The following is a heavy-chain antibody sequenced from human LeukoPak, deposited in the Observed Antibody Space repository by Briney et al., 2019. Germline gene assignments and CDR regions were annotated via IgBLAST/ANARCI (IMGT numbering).Heavy chain of an antibody. V-gene: IGHV4-34*01. Sequence: SETLSLTCAVYGGSFSGYYWSWIRQPPGKGLEWIGEINHSGSTNYNPSLKSRVTISVDTSKNQFSLKLSSVTAADTAVYYCARDYDSSGYLFDYWGQGTLVTVSS. CDR2: INHSGST. J-gene: IGHJ4*02. CDR1: GGSFSGYY. D-gene: IGHD3-22*01. CDR3: ARDYDSSGYLFDY.